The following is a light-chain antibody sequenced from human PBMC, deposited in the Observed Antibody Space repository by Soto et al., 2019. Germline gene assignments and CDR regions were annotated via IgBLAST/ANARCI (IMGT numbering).Light chain of an antibody. J-gene: IGKJ1*01. V-gene: IGKV3-20*01. CDR2: GAS. Sequence: EIVLTQSPGTLSVSPGERATLSCRASQSISSNYLAWYQQKPGQAPSLLIYGASSRATGIPDRFSGSGSGTDFTLTISRLEPEDSVIYYCQQYGSWTFGQGTKVEI. CDR3: QQYGSWT. CDR1: QSISSNY.